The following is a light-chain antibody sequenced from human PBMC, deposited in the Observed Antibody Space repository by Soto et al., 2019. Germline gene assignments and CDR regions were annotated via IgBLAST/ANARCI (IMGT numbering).Light chain of an antibody. CDR3: NSYTRSSAYV. V-gene: IGLV7-46*01. CDR2: DVS. Sequence: QAVVTQEPSLTVSPGGTVTLTCGSSTGAVTSGHYPYWFQQKPGQAPRTLIYDVSNRPSGVSDRFSGSKSGNTASLTISGLQAEDEADYYCNSYTRSSAYVFGTGTKLTVL. CDR1: TGAVTSGHY. J-gene: IGLJ1*01.